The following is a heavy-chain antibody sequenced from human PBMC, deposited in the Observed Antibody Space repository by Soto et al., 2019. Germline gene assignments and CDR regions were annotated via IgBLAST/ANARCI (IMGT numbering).Heavy chain of an antibody. V-gene: IGHV3-30*18. J-gene: IGHJ4*02. D-gene: IGHD4-4*01. CDR2: ISYDGSNK. CDR3: AKAYDYSAYDY. Sequence: QAPGKGLEWVAVISYDGSNKYYADSVKGRFTISRDNSKNTLYLQMNSLRAEDTAVYYCAKAYDYSAYDYWGQGTLVTVSS.